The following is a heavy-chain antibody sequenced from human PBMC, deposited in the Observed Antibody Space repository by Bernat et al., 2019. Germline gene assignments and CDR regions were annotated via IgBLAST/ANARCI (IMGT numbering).Heavy chain of an antibody. CDR2: IWYDGSNK. Sequence: QVQLVESGGGAVQPGRSLRLSCAASGFTFSSYGMHWVRQAPGKGLEWVAVIWYDGSNKYYADSVKGRFTISRDNSKNTLYLQMNSLRAEDTAVYYCARGSAAMVTYYYYYYMDVWGKGTTVTVSS. J-gene: IGHJ6*03. V-gene: IGHV3-33*01. D-gene: IGHD5-18*01. CDR3: ARGSAAMVTYYYYYYMDV. CDR1: GFTFSSYG.